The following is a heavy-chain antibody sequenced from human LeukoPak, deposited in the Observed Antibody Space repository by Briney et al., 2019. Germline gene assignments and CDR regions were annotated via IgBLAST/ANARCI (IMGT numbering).Heavy chain of an antibody. CDR3: ARVDCSSTSCFEDY. J-gene: IGHJ4*02. CDR2: ISYDGSNK. D-gene: IGHD2-2*01. CDR1: GFTFSSYA. Sequence: PGRSLRLSCAASGFTFSSYAMHWVRQAPGKGLEWVAVISYDGSNKYYADSVKGRFTISRDNSKNTLYLQMNSLRAEDTAVYYCARVDCSSTSCFEDYWGQGTLVTVSS. V-gene: IGHV3-30-3*01.